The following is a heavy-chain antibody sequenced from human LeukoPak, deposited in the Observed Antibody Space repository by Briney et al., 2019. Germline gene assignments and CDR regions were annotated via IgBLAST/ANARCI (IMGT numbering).Heavy chain of an antibody. CDR2: ISSSSSSYI. V-gene: IGHV3-21*01. CDR3: ARDRRGVNYFDY. D-gene: IGHD5-24*01. CDR1: GFTLSSYE. Sequence: GGSLRLSCTASGFTLSSYEMSWIRQAPGKGLEWVSSISSSSSSYIYYADSVKGRFTISRDNAKNSLYLQMNSLRAEDTAVYYCARDRRGVNYFDYWGQGTLVTVSS. J-gene: IGHJ4*02.